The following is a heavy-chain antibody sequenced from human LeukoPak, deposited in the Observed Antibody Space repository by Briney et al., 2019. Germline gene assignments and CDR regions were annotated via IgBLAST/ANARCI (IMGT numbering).Heavy chain of an antibody. D-gene: IGHD3-10*01. Sequence: GGSLRLSCAASGFTFSSYSMNWVRQAPGKGLEWVSYISSSSSTIYYADSVKGRFTISRDNAKNSLYLQMNSLRAEDTAVYYCARQHVSYGSGSYPTRDYWGQGTLVTVSS. V-gene: IGHV3-48*01. CDR1: GFTFSSYS. CDR2: ISSSSSTI. CDR3: ARQHVSYGSGSYPTRDY. J-gene: IGHJ4*02.